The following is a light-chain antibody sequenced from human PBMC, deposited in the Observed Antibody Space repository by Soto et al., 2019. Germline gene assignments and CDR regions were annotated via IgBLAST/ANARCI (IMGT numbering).Light chain of an antibody. J-gene: IGKJ3*01. CDR1: QSVSSSY. CDR3: QQYGSSPFT. CDR2: GAS. Sequence: EIVLTQSPGTLSLSPGERATLSCRASQSVSSSYLAWYQQKPGEAPRLLIYGASSRATGIPDRFSGGGSGRDFALTISGLEPEDFGLYYCQQYGSSPFTFGPGTKVDIK. V-gene: IGKV3-20*01.